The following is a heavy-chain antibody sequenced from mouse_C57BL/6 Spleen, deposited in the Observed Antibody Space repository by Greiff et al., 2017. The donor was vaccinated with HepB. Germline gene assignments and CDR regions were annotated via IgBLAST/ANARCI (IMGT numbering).Heavy chain of an antibody. Sequence: QVQLQQSGAELVKPGASVKLSCKASGYTFTSYWMQWVKQRPGQGLEWIGEIDPSDSYTNYNQKFKGKATLTVDTSSSTAYMQLSSLTSEDSAVYYCARDRDFDVWGTGTTVTVSS. CDR3: ARDRDFDV. D-gene: IGHD2-14*01. CDR1: GYTFTSYW. CDR2: IDPSDSYT. J-gene: IGHJ1*03. V-gene: IGHV1-50*01.